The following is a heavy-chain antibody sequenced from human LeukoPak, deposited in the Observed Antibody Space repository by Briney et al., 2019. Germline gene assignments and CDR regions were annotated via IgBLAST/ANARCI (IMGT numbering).Heavy chain of an antibody. CDR2: IYHSGST. V-gene: IGHV4-59*08. D-gene: IGHD3-3*01. CDR1: GGSISSYY. CDR3: ARYYGDWSDP. J-gene: IGHJ5*02. Sequence: KPSETLSLTCTVSGGSISSYYWSWIRQPPGKGLEWIGSIYHSGSTYYNPSLKSRVTISVDTSKNQFSLKLSSVTAADTAVYYCARYYGDWSDPWGQGTMVTVSS.